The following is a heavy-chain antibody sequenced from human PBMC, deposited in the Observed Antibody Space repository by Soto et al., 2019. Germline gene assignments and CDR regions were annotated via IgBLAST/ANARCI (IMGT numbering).Heavy chain of an antibody. CDR2: ISYDGSNK. CDR1: GFTFSSYA. CDR3: ARDRAYYYDSSPYNAFDI. J-gene: IGHJ3*02. D-gene: IGHD3-22*01. V-gene: IGHV3-30-3*01. Sequence: GGSLRLSCAVSGFTFSSYAMHWVRQAPGKGLEWVAVISYDGSNKYYADSVKGRFTISRDNSKNTLYLQMNSLRAEDTAVYYCARDRAYYYDSSPYNAFDIWGQGTMVTVSS.